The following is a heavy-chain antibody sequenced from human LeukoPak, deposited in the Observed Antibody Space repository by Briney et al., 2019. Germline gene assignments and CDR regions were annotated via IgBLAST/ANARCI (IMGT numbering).Heavy chain of an antibody. Sequence: SQTLSLTCTVSGGSISSGGYYWSWIRQPPGKGLEWIGYIYHSGSTYYNPSLKSRVTISVDRSKNQFSLKLSSVTAADTAVYYCARDHFSGRFDPWGQGTLVTVSS. CDR3: ARDHFSGRFDP. J-gene: IGHJ5*02. CDR1: GGSISSGGYY. V-gene: IGHV4-30-2*01. CDR2: IYHSGST. D-gene: IGHD3-10*01.